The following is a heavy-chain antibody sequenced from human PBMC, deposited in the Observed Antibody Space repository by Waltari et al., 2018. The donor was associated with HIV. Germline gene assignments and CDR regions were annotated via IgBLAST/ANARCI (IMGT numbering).Heavy chain of an antibody. CDR2: SSFDGSGE. CDR3: ARGQVGGWLEPPGGC. V-gene: IGHV3-30*11. J-gene: IGHJ4*02. Sequence: QVQLVESGGGVVQHGKSLRLSCPVSGFTLSRYTVNWVRQPPGKGLDCWALSSFDGSGEFYADSVSGRFTISRDISKNTRKLQINSLRPEDTAIYYSARGQVGGWLEPPGGCWSQGTLITVSS. D-gene: IGHD3-16*01. CDR1: GFTLSRYT.